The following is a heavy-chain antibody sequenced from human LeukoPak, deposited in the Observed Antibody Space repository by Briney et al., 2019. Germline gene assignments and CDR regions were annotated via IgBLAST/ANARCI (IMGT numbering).Heavy chain of an antibody. CDR2: ISHDGRTK. D-gene: IGHD5-24*01. CDR3: ARPSPPGDGYNPPDH. J-gene: IGHJ4*02. Sequence: GGSLTLSCVVSGFNFDNFAMHWVRQPLGKGLEWVAVISHDGRTKYYADSMKGRITISRDNSMNTLLLQMNNLRSEDTAVYFCARPSPPGDGYNPPDHWGQGTLVTVSS. CDR1: GFNFDNFA. V-gene: IGHV3-30*04.